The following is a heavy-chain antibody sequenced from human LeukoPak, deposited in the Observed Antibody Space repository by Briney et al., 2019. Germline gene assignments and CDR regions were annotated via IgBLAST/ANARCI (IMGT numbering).Heavy chain of an antibody. CDR1: VYTFTPYG. CDR3: ARDTSNFEDYDFWSGYPYGMDV. Sequence: ASLKVSCKTSVYTFTPYGISWVRQTPGQRLEWMGWISAYNGNTNYAQKLQGRVNMTTDTTTSTAYMELRSLRSDDTAVYYCARDTSNFEDYDFWSGYPYGMDVWGQGTTVTVSS. V-gene: IGHV1-18*01. D-gene: IGHD3-3*01. CDR2: ISAYNGNT. J-gene: IGHJ6*02.